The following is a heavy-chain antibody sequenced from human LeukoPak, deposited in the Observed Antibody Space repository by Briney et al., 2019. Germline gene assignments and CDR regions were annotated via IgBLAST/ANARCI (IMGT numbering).Heavy chain of an antibody. V-gene: IGHV1-2*02. CDR2: INPNSGGT. Sequence: GASVKVSCKASGGTFSSYAISWVRQAPGQGLEWMGWINPNSGGTNYAQKFQGRVTMTRDTSISTAYMELSRLRSDDTAVYYCARGWGLGYCSSTSCCHQPDFDYWGQGTLVTVSS. CDR3: ARGWGLGYCSSTSCCHQPDFDY. CDR1: GGTFSSYA. D-gene: IGHD2-2*01. J-gene: IGHJ4*02.